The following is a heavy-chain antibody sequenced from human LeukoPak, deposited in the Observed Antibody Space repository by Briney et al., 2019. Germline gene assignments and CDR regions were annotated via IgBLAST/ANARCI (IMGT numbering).Heavy chain of an antibody. CDR3: ARHRYYGASWYFDL. V-gene: IGHV4-4*09. CDR2: IYTSGST. CDR1: GGSISSYY. D-gene: IGHD3-3*01. J-gene: IGHJ2*01. Sequence: SETLSLTCTVSGGSISSYYWSWIRQPPGKGLEWIGYIYTSGSTNYNPSLKSRVTISVGTSKNQFSLKLSSVTAADTAVYYCARHRYYGASWYFDLWGRGTLVTVSS.